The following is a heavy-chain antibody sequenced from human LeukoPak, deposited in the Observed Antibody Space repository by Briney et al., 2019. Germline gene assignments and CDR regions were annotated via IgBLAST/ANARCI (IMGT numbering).Heavy chain of an antibody. J-gene: IGHJ3*02. CDR2: IGTAGDT. V-gene: IGHV3-13*01. D-gene: IGHD5-12*01. CDR1: GFTFSSYD. Sequence: PGGSLRLSCAASGFTFSSYDMHWVRQATGKGLEWVSAIGTAGDTYYPGSVKGRFTISRENAKNTLYLQMNSLRAEDTAVYYCARSYSGYVQDAFDIWGQGTMVTVSS. CDR3: ARSYSGYVQDAFDI.